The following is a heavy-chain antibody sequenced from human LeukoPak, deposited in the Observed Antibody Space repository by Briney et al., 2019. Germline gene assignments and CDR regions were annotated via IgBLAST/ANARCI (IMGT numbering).Heavy chain of an antibody. CDR3: ARVAFRPDHYYGMDV. CDR1: GYTFTTYT. D-gene: IGHD2-21*01. Sequence: ASVKVSCKASGYTFTTYTINWVRQAPGQGLEWMGCIDTNTGNPTYAQGFTGRFVFSLDTSVSTAYLQISSLKAGDTAVYYCARVAFRPDHYYGMDVWGPGTTVTVSS. CDR2: IDTNTGNP. J-gene: IGHJ6*02. V-gene: IGHV7-4-1*02.